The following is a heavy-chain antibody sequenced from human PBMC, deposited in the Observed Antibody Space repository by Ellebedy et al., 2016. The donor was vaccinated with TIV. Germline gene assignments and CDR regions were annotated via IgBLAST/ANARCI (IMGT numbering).Heavy chain of an antibody. J-gene: IGHJ3*02. CDR3: ARDQEGVGAFDI. D-gene: IGHD3-3*01. Sequence: GESLKITXAASGFTFSSHGMHWVRQAPGKGLEWVADIWYDGNNKYYVESVKGRFTISRDNSKNTLYLQMNSLRTEDTAVYYCARDQEGVGAFDIWGQGTMVTVSS. V-gene: IGHV3-33*01. CDR1: GFTFSSHG. CDR2: IWYDGNNK.